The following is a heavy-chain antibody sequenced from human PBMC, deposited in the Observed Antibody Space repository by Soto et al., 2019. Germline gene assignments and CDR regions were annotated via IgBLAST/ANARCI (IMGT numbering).Heavy chain of an antibody. CDR3: AKDSICWPTYYYYGMDV. Sequence: PGGSLRLSCAASGFTFSSYGMHWVRQAPGKGLEWVAVISYDGSNKYYADSVKGRFTISRDNSKNTLYLQMNSLRAEDTAVYYCAKDSICWPTYYYYGMDVWGQGTTVTVSS. J-gene: IGHJ6*02. D-gene: IGHD3-3*02. CDR1: GFTFSSYG. V-gene: IGHV3-30*18. CDR2: ISYDGSNK.